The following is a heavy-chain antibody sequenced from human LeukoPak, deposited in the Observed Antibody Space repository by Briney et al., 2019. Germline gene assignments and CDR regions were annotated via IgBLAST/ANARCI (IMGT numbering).Heavy chain of an antibody. CDR2: INWNGGST. CDR1: GFTFDDYG. CDR3: AREIDYYDSSGYYYVRGDFDY. Sequence: PGGSLRLSCAASGFTFDDYGMSWVRQAPGKGLEWVSGINWNGGSTGYADSVKGRFTISRDNAKNSLYLQMNSLRAEDTAVYYCAREIDYYDSSGYYYVRGDFDYWGQGTLVTVSS. J-gene: IGHJ4*02. V-gene: IGHV3-20*04. D-gene: IGHD3-22*01.